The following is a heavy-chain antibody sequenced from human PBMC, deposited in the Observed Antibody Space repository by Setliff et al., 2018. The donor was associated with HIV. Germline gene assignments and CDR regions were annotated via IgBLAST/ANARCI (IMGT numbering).Heavy chain of an antibody. CDR3: AKLTRYDSTWYDAEYCQQ. CDR2: IWYDGSNK. CDR1: GFTVSSGY. Sequence: PGGSLRLSCAVSGFTVSSGYMSWVRQAPGKGLEWVAVIWYDGSNKYYADSRKGRFTISRDNSKNTLYLQMNSLRAEDTALYYCAKLTRYDSTWYDAEYCQQWGQGTLVTVSS. J-gene: IGHJ1*01. D-gene: IGHD6-13*01. V-gene: IGHV3-33*06.